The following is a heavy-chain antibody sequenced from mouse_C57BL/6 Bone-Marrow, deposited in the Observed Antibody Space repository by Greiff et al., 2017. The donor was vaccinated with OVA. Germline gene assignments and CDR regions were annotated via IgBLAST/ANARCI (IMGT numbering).Heavy chain of an antibody. D-gene: IGHD2-4*01. CDR2: INPNNGGT. CDR1: GYTFTDYN. J-gene: IGHJ3*01. CDR3: ARSPYDSPFAY. Sequence: EVQLQESGPELVKPGASVKMSCKASGYTFTDYNMHWVKQSHGKSLEWIGYINPNNGGTSYNQKFKGKATLTVNKSSSTAYMELRSLTSEDSAVYYCARSPYDSPFAYWGQGTLVTVSA. V-gene: IGHV1-22*01.